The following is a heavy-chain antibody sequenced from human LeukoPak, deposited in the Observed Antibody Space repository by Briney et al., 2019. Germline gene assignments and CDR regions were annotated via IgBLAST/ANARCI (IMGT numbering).Heavy chain of an antibody. V-gene: IGHV4-34*01. CDR3: ARGLRQGSAWSWGPKEKSYQYMDV. CDR1: GGSFSSHY. CDR2: INPRGST. Sequence: SETLSLTCGVSGGSFSSHYWTWIRQPPGKGLEWIGEINPRGSTNYNPFLESRVTVSADTSRNQLSLSLTSVTAADSAVYFCARGLRQGSAWSWGPKEKSYQYMDVWGTGTTVIVSS. J-gene: IGHJ6*04. D-gene: IGHD6-19*01.